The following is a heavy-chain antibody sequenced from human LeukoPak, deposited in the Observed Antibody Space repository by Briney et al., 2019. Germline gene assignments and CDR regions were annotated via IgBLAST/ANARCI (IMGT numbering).Heavy chain of an antibody. V-gene: IGHV3-15*01. Sequence: GGSLRLSCAASGFTFSSYSMNWVRQAPGKGLEWVGRIKSRTDGGTTDYAAPVKGRFTISRDDSKNTLYLQMNSLKTEDTAVYYCTTDPTYYDILTGYFLPFVDYWGQGTLVTVSS. CDR2: IKSRTDGGTT. J-gene: IGHJ4*02. CDR1: GFTFSSYS. CDR3: TTDPTYYDILTGYFLPFVDY. D-gene: IGHD3-9*01.